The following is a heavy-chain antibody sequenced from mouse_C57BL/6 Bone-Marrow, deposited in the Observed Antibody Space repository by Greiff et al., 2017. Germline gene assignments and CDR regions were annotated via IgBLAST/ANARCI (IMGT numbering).Heavy chain of an antibody. D-gene: IGHD2-5*01. CDR3: SRNYSNYFYAMDY. CDR1: GYTFTSYW. CDR2: IHPYSGST. Sequence: QVQLQQPGAELVKPGASVKLSCKASGYTFTSYWMHWVKQRPGQGLEWIGMIHPYSGSTNYNEKFKSKATLTVDKSSSTAYMQLSSLTSEYSAVYYYSRNYSNYFYAMDYWGQGTSVTVSS. V-gene: IGHV1-64*01. J-gene: IGHJ4*01.